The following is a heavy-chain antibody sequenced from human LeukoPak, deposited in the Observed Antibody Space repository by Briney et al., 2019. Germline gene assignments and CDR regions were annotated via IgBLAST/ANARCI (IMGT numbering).Heavy chain of an antibody. D-gene: IGHD5-24*01. V-gene: IGHV4-59*01. CDR3: ASGSSRMATLHYWFDP. J-gene: IGHJ5*02. CDR1: GGSISSYY. Sequence: SETLSLTCTVSGGSISSYYWSWIRQPPGKGLEWIGYIYYSGSTNYNPSLKSRVTISVDTSKNQFSLKLSSVTAEDTAVYYCASGSSRMATLHYWFDPWGQGTLVTVSS. CDR2: IYYSGST.